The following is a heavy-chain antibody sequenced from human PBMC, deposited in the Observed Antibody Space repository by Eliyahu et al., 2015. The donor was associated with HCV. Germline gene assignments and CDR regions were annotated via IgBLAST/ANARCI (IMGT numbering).Heavy chain of an antibody. V-gene: IGHV3-21*01. CDR3: ARETRNYDILTGYYNEVFDY. CDR2: ITSSSSYI. D-gene: IGHD3-9*01. CDR1: GFTFXSYT. J-gene: IGHJ4*02. Sequence: EVQLVESGGGLVKPGGSLRLSCAASGFTFXSYTMNWVRQAPGKGLEWVSSITSSSSYIYYADSVKGRFTISRDNAKNSLYLQMNSLRAEDTAVYYCARETRNYDILTGYYNEVFDYWGQGTLVTVSS.